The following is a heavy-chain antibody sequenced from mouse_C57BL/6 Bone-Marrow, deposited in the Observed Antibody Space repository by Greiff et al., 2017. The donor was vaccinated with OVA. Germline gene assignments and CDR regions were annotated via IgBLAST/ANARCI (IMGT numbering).Heavy chain of an antibody. V-gene: IGHV1-19*01. D-gene: IGHD2-4*01. CDR1: GYTFTDYY. Sequence: EVKLQESGPVLVKPGASVKMSCKASGYTFTDYYMNWVKQSHGKSLEWIGVINPYNGGTSYNQKFKGKATLTVDKSSSTAYMELNSLTSEDSAVYYCARIYYDYDGGFAYWGQGTLVTVSA. CDR3: ARIYYDYDGGFAY. J-gene: IGHJ3*01. CDR2: INPYNGGT.